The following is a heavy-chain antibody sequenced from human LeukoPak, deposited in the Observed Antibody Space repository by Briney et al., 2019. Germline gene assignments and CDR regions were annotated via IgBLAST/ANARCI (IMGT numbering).Heavy chain of an antibody. Sequence: SETLSLTCAVYGGSFSGYYWSWIRQPPGKGLEWIGEINHSGSTNYNPSLKSRVTISVDTSKNQFSLKLSSVTAADTAVYYCARAGRGWLVRHNWFDPWGQGTLVTVSS. J-gene: IGHJ5*02. V-gene: IGHV4-34*01. CDR3: ARAGRGWLVRHNWFDP. CDR1: GGSFSGYY. D-gene: IGHD6-19*01. CDR2: INHSGST.